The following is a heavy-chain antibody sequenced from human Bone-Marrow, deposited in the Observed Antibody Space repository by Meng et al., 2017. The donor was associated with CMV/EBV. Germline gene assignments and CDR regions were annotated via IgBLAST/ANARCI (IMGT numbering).Heavy chain of an antibody. J-gene: IGHJ4*02. CDR1: GLTFSSYA. D-gene: IGHD6-13*01. Sequence: SGLTFSSYAMNGGRQAPGKGLQWVSTISGGGGSTYYADSVKGRFTISRDNSKYTLYLQMNSLRVEDTAVYYCAKAPSSNGWYPYYFDYWGQGTLVTVSS. CDR2: ISGGGGST. V-gene: IGHV3-23*01. CDR3: AKAPSSNGWYPYYFDY.